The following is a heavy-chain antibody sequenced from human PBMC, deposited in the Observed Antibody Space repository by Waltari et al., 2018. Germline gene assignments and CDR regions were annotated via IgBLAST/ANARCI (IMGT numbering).Heavy chain of an antibody. D-gene: IGHD2-2*03. CDR3: ARINGYCSSTSCRDAFDI. V-gene: IGHV1-18*01. Sequence: QVQLVQSGAEVKKPGASVKVSCKASGYTFTSYAISWVRQAPGQGLEWMGWISAYNGNTNYAQKIQGRVTMTTDTSTSTAYMELRSLRSDDTAVYYCARINGYCSSTSCRDAFDIWGQGTMVTVSS. J-gene: IGHJ3*02. CDR1: GYTFTSYA. CDR2: ISAYNGNT.